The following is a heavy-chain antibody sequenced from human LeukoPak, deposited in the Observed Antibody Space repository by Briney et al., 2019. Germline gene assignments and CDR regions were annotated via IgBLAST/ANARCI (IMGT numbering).Heavy chain of an antibody. CDR1: GGSISTYY. V-gene: IGHV4-59*01. D-gene: IGHD2-2*02. CDR3: ARVVGRYCSSTSCYIDY. CDR2: IYDSGST. J-gene: IGHJ4*02. Sequence: NPSETLSLTCTVSGGSISTYYWSWIRQAPGKGLEWIGYIYDSGSTNYNPSLKSRVTISEDTSKRQFSLKLRSVTAADTAVYYCARVVGRYCSSTSCYIDYWGQGTLVTVSS.